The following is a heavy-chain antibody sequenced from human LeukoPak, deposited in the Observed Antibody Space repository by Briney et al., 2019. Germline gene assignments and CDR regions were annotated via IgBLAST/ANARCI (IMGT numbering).Heavy chain of an antibody. D-gene: IGHD3-22*01. J-gene: IGHJ4*02. V-gene: IGHV4-30-2*01. Sequence: SQTLSLTCAVSGRSISSGGYSCSWIRQPPGKGLGWSGYIYHSGSTYYYPSLKSRVTITVDSSNNQCSLMLRSAAAADTAVYYCATGRRHYYDSSGLFDYWGQGTLVTVSS. CDR1: GRSISSGGYS. CDR2: IYHSGST. CDR3: ATGRRHYYDSSGLFDY.